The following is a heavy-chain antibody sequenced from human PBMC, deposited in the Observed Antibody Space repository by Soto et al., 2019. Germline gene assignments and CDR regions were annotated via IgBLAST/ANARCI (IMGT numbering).Heavy chain of an antibody. CDR1: GFTFGSYW. CDR3: ARGRPYGMDV. CDR2: IDSDGSST. Sequence: PGGSLRLSCAASGFTFGSYWMNWVRQAPGKGLVWVSRIDSDGSSTTYADSVKGRFTTSRDNAKNTLYLQMSSLRVEDTAVYHCARGRPYGMDVWGQGTTVTVSS. J-gene: IGHJ6*02. V-gene: IGHV3-74*01.